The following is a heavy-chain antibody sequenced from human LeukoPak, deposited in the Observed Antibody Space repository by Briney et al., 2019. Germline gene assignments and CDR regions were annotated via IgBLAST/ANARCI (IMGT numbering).Heavy chain of an antibody. J-gene: IGHJ4*02. Sequence: PSETLSLTCTVSGGSISSSSYYWGWIRQPPGKGLEWIGSIYYSGTTYYNPSLKSRVTISVDTSKNQFSLKLSSVTAADTAVYYCARHEYSSPWYWGPGTLVTVSS. CDR2: IYYSGTT. CDR3: ARHEYSSPWY. V-gene: IGHV4-39*01. D-gene: IGHD6-6*01. CDR1: GGSISSSSYY.